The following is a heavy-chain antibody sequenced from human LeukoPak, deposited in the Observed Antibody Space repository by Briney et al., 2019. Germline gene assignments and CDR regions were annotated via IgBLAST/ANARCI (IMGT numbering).Heavy chain of an antibody. CDR3: ARDLYGDYASYWYFDL. CDR1: GVSISSYY. D-gene: IGHD4-17*01. V-gene: IGHV4-59*01. Sequence: PSETLSLTCTVSGVSISSYYWSWIRQPPGKGLEWIGYIYYSGSTNYNPSLKSRVTISVDTSKNQFSLKLSSVTAADTAVYYCARDLYGDYASYWYFDLWGRGTLVTVSS. J-gene: IGHJ2*01. CDR2: IYYSGST.